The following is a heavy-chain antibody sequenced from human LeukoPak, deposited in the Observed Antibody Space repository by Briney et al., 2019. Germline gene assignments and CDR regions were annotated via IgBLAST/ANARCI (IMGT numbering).Heavy chain of an antibody. V-gene: IGHV4-61*02. CDR3: ASWAPLTTAHDY. CDR1: GGSISSGSYY. J-gene: IGHJ4*02. D-gene: IGHD4-17*01. Sequence: SQTLSLTCTVSGGSISSGSYYWSWIRQPAGKGLEWIGRIYTSGSTNYNPSLKSRVTISVDTSKNQFSLKLSSVTAADTAVYYCASWAPLTTAHDYWGQGTLVTVSS. CDR2: IYTSGST.